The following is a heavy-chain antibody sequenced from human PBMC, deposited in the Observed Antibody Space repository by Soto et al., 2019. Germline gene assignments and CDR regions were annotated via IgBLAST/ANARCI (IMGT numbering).Heavy chain of an antibody. D-gene: IGHD3-22*01. CDR3: AREGYDSTGYPLGY. J-gene: IGHJ4*02. Sequence: ASVKVSCKASGYTFTGNAMHWVRQPPGQRLEWMGWINTGNGNTKYSQKFQGRVTITRDTSATTTYMELSSLRSEDTAVYYCAREGYDSTGYPLGYWGQGTLVTVS. CDR1: GYTFTGNA. V-gene: IGHV1-3*04. CDR2: INTGNGNT.